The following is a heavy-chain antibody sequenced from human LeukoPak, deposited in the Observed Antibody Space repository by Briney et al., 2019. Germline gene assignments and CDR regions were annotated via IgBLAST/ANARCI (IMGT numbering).Heavy chain of an antibody. V-gene: IGHV3-20*04. D-gene: IGHD5-18*01. CDR2: INWNGGST. Sequence: GGSLRLSCAASGFTFDDYGMSWVRQAPGKGLEWVSGINWNGGSTGYADSVKGRFTISRDNAKNSLYLQMNSLRAEDTALYYCARKGDTAMVTGYFDYWGQGTLVTVSS. CDR3: ARKGDTAMVTGYFDY. J-gene: IGHJ4*02. CDR1: GFTFDDYG.